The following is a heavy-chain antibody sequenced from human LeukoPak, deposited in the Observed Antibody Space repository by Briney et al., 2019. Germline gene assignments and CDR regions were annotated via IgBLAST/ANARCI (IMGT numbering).Heavy chain of an antibody. J-gene: IGHJ5*02. Sequence: GASVKVSCKASGYTFTGYYMHWVRQAPGQGLEWMGWINPNSGGTNYAQKFQGRVTMTRDTSISTAYMELSRLRSDDTAVYHCASLWKAAAGLEIFDPWGQGTLVTVS. V-gene: IGHV1-2*02. CDR2: INPNSGGT. D-gene: IGHD6-13*01. CDR3: ASLWKAAAGLEIFDP. CDR1: GYTFTGYY.